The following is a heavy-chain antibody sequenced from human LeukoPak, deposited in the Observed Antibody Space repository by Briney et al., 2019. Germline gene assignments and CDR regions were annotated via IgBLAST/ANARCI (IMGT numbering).Heavy chain of an antibody. V-gene: IGHV3-53*01. CDR3: ARRLLGYSSGWYYFDY. CDR2: LYSGGST. D-gene: IGHD6-19*01. CDR1: GFTVSSNY. Sequence: PGGSLRLSCAASGFTVSSNYMSWVRQAPGKGLEWVAVLYSGGSTYYADSVKGRFTISRDNSKNTLYLQMNSLRAEDTAVYYCARRLLGYSSGWYYFDYWGQGTLVTVSS. J-gene: IGHJ4*02.